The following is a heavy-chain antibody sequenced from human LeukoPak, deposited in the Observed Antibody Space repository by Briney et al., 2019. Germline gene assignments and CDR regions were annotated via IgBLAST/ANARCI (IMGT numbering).Heavy chain of an antibody. V-gene: IGHV4-30-4*07. CDR3: ATKAAAGTWFDP. D-gene: IGHD6-13*01. J-gene: IGHJ5*02. CDR1: GGSISSGGYS. Sequence: PSETLSLTCAVSGGSISSGGYSWSWIRQPPGKGLEWIGYIYYSGSTYYNPSLKSRVTISVDASKNQFSLKLSSVTAADTAVYYCATKAAAGTWFDPWGQGTLVTVSS. CDR2: IYYSGST.